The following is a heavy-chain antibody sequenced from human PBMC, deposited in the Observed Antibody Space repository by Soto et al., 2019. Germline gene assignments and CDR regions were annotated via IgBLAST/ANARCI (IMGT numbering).Heavy chain of an antibody. CDR2: INAGNGNT. J-gene: IGHJ4*02. V-gene: IGHV1-3*01. CDR3: ARGRCSGGSCYAFDY. CDR1: GYTFTSYA. Sequence: QVQLVQSGAEVKKPGASVKVSCKASGYTFTSYAMHWVRQAPGQRLEWMGWINAGNGNTKYSQKFQGRVTITRDTSASTAYMELSSLRSEDTAVYYCARGRCSGGSCYAFDYWGQGTLVTVSS. D-gene: IGHD2-15*01.